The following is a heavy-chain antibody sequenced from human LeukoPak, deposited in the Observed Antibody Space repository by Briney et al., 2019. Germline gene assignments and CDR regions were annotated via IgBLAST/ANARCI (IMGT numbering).Heavy chain of an antibody. V-gene: IGHV1-46*01. Sequence: ASVKVSCKASGYTFTSNYIHWVRQAPGQGLEWMGMIYPRDGSTSYAQKFQGRVTVTRDTSTSTVHMELSGLRSEDTAVYYCARGIVVSPAAPYSWFDPRGQGTLVIVSS. CDR3: ARGIVVSPAAPYSWFDP. CDR2: IYPRDGST. J-gene: IGHJ5*02. D-gene: IGHD2-2*01. CDR1: GYTFTSNY.